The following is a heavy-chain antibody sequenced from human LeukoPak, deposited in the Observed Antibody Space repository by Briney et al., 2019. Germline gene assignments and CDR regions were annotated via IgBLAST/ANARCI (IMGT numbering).Heavy chain of an antibody. D-gene: IGHD6-13*01. CDR2: ISSGGSTI. J-gene: IGHJ4*02. V-gene: IGHV3-11*04. Sequence: PGGSLRLSCAVSGFTFSDYYMSWIRQAPGKGLEWVSYISSGGSTISHADSVKGRFTISRDNSKNTLYLQMNSLRAEDTAVYYCAKAQGVAAADYWGQGTLVTVSS. CDR3: AKAQGVAAADY. CDR1: GFTFSDYY.